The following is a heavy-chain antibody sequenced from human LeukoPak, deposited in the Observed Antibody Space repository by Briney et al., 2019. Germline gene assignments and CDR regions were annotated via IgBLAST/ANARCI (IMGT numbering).Heavy chain of an antibody. Sequence: SETLSLTCTVSGGSISSSSYYWGWIRQPPGKGLEWIGSIYYSGSTYYNPSLKSRVTMSVDTSKNQFSLKLSSVTAADTAVYYCARHQNYYDRSDAFDIWGQGTMVTVSS. J-gene: IGHJ3*02. CDR3: ARHQNYYDRSDAFDI. CDR2: IYYSGST. V-gene: IGHV4-39*01. CDR1: GGSISSSSYY. D-gene: IGHD3-22*01.